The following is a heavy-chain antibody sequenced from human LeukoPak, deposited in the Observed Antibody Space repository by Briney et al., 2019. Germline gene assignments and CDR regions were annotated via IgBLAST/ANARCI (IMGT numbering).Heavy chain of an antibody. CDR3: AASPDYYDSSGYSYYFDY. D-gene: IGHD3-22*01. Sequence: SVKVSCKASGFTFTSSAVQWVRQARGQRLEWIGWIVVGSGNTNYAQKFQERVTITRDMSTSTSYMELSSLRSEDTAVYYCAASPDYYDSSGYSYYFDYWGQGTLVTVSS. V-gene: IGHV1-58*01. CDR2: IVVGSGNT. J-gene: IGHJ4*02. CDR1: GFTFTSSA.